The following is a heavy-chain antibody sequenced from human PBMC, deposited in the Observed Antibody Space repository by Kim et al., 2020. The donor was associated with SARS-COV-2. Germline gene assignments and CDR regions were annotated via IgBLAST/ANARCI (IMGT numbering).Heavy chain of an antibody. D-gene: IGHD3-10*01. CDR3: VRQVAGSNFDV. V-gene: IGHV3-23*01. Sequence: YAESVKGRFTISRDNSKNTVYLQLNILRAEDTAIYYCVRQVAGSNFDVWGQGTMVTVTS. J-gene: IGHJ3*01.